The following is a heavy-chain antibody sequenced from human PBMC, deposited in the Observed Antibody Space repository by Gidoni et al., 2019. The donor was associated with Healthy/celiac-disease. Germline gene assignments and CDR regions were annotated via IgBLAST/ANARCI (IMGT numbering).Heavy chain of an antibody. Sequence: QLQLQESGPGLVKPSETLSLTCTVSGGSISSSSYYWGWLRQPPGKGLDWIGSIYYSGSTYYNPSLKSRVTISVDTSKNQFSLKLSSVTAADTAVYYCASQNVYDSSGYYSSVDIWGQGTMVTVSS. V-gene: IGHV4-39*07. CDR2: IYYSGST. CDR1: GGSISSSSYY. J-gene: IGHJ3*02. CDR3: ASQNVYDSSGYYSSVDI. D-gene: IGHD3-22*01.